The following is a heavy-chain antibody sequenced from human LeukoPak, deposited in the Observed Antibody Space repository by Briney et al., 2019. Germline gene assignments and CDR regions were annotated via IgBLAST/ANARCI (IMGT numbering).Heavy chain of an antibody. CDR1: GFTFSSYW. Sequence: GGSLILSCAASGFTFSSYWMSWVHQAPGKGLEWVANIKQDGSEKNYVDSVKGRFTISRDNAKNSLYLQMNSLRAEDTAVYYCARDQPFGSYWGQGTLVTVSS. V-gene: IGHV3-7*03. D-gene: IGHD3-10*01. J-gene: IGHJ4*02. CDR3: ARDQPFGSY. CDR2: IKQDGSEK.